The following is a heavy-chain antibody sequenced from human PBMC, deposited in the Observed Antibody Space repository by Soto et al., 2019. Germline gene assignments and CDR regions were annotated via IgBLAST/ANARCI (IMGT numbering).Heavy chain of an antibody. CDR1: GDSISSSSYY. CDR2: IYYSGST. D-gene: IGHD5-18*01. CDR3: ASGVDTALVYWYFDL. V-gene: IGHV4-39*01. J-gene: IGHJ2*01. Sequence: QLQLQESGPGLVKPSETLSLTCTVSGDSISSSSYYWGWIRQPPGKGLEWIGSIYYSGSTYYNPSLKSRVTISVDTSKKHFSLKLSSVTAADTAVYYCASGVDTALVYWYFDLWGRGTLVTVSS.